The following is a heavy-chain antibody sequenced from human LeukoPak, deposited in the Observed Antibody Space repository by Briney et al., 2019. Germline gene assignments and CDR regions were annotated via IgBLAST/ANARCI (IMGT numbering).Heavy chain of an antibody. V-gene: IGHV1-69*13. D-gene: IGHD3-10*01. CDR2: IIPIFGTA. Sequence: ALVKVSCKASGGTFSSYAISWVRQAPGQGLEWMGGIIPIFGTANYAQKFQGRVTITADESTSTAYMELSSLRSEDTAVYYCARERKTYGSGSITDYYMDVWGKGTTVTVSS. CDR3: ARERKTYGSGSITDYYMDV. J-gene: IGHJ6*03. CDR1: GGTFSSYA.